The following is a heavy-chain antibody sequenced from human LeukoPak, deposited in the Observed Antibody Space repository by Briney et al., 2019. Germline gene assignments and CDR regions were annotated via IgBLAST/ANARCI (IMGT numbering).Heavy chain of an antibody. V-gene: IGHV3-30*02. Sequence: GGSLRLSCAASRFTFSNFAMSWVRQAPDKGLEWVAFIRYDGSNKYYADSVKGRFTISRDNSKNTLYLQMNSLRAEDTAVYYCAKTELELENRFDYWGQGTLVTVSS. D-gene: IGHD1-7*01. CDR2: IRYDGSNK. CDR1: RFTFSNFA. CDR3: AKTELELENRFDY. J-gene: IGHJ4*02.